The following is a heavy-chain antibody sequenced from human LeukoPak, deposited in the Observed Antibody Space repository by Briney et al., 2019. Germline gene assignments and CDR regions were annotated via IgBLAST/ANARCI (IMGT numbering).Heavy chain of an antibody. V-gene: IGHV3-7*01. Sequence: GGSLRLSCEASGFTFSTYWMTWVRQAPGKGLEWLANIKHDGSDKYYAASVKGRFTISRDNARNSLYLQMNSLRAEDTAVYYCATSLDAAMNTGGQGILVTVSS. CDR3: ATSLDAAMNT. J-gene: IGHJ4*02. D-gene: IGHD5-18*01. CDR1: GFTFSTYW. CDR2: IKHDGSDK.